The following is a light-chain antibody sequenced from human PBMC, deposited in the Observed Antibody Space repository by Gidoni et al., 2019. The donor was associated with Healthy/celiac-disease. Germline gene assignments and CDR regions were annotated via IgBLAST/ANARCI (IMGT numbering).Light chain of an antibody. CDR3: QQYGSSPVT. CDR1: QSVSSSY. V-gene: IGKV3-20*01. CDR2: GAS. Sequence: IVLTQSPATLSLSPGDRATLSCRASQSVSSSYLAWYQQKPGQAPRLLIYGASSRATGIPDRFSGSGSGTDFTLTISRLEPEDFAVYYCQQYGSSPVTFGQGTKVEIK. J-gene: IGKJ1*01.